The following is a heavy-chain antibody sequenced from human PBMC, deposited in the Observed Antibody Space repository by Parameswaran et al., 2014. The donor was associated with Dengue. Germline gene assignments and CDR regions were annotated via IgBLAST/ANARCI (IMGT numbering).Heavy chain of an antibody. V-gene: IGHV3-48*01. CDR3: ARDNVRFLERYYYYGMDV. Sequence: WIRQPPGKGLEWISYISSSSSTIYYADSVKGRFTISRDNAKNSLYLQMNSLRAEDTAVYYCARDNVRFLERYYYYGMDVWGQGTTVTVSS. CDR2: ISSSSSTI. J-gene: IGHJ6*02. D-gene: IGHD3-3*01.